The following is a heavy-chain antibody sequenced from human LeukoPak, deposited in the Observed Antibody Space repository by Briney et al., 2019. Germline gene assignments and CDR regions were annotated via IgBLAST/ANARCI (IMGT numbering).Heavy chain of an antibody. CDR3: ARDLAFGEMVTNRGAFDI. D-gene: IGHD5-24*01. CDR2: INPKSGGT. V-gene: IGHV1-2*02. Sequence: GASVKVSCKASRYTFTDYYMHWVRQAPGQGLEWMGWINPKSGGTNYAQKFQGRVTMTRDTSISTAYMELSRLRSDDTAVFYCARDLAFGEMVTNRGAFDIWGQGTMVTVSS. J-gene: IGHJ3*02. CDR1: RYTFTDYY.